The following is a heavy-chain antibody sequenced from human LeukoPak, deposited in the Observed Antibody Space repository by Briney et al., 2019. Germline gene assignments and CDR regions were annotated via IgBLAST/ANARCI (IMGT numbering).Heavy chain of an antibody. J-gene: IGHJ4*02. CDR3: ARDSPGYGAYDLG. D-gene: IGHD5-12*01. Sequence: GGSLRLSCAASGFSFSSYWMSWVRLAPGKGLEWVANIKEDGSAKYSVDSVKGRFTISRDNAKNTLYLQMNSLRAEDTAVYYCARDSPGYGAYDLGWGQGTLVTVSS. V-gene: IGHV3-7*04. CDR2: IKEDGSAK. CDR1: GFSFSSYW.